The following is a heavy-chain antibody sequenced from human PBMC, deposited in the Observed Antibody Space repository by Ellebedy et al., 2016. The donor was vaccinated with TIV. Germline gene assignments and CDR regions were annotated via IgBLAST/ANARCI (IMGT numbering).Heavy chain of an antibody. CDR3: ARDNNVWGSYRYFDY. V-gene: IGHV3-13*01. J-gene: IGHJ4*02. Sequence: GESLKISCAASGFTFSSYDMHWVRQATGKGPEWVSAIGSSGHTYYPDSVKGRFTISRDNSKNTLYLQMNSLRAEDTAVYYCARDNNVWGSYRYFDYWGQGTLVTVSS. CDR2: IGSSGHT. D-gene: IGHD3-16*02. CDR1: GFTFSSYD.